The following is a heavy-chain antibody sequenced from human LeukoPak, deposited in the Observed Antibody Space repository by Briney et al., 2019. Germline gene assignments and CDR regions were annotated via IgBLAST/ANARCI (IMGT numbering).Heavy chain of an antibody. J-gene: IGHJ4*02. V-gene: IGHV3-21*01. CDR2: ISDGGTYK. D-gene: IGHD2-2*02. Sequence: PGGSLRLSCAASGFTLRIYSMNWVRQAPGKGLEWVSSISDGGTYKYYADSVKGRFTISRDSAKNSLYLQMNSLRAEDTAVYYCARSAPATAITDYWGQGTLVTVSS. CDR1: GFTLRIYS. CDR3: ARSAPATAITDY.